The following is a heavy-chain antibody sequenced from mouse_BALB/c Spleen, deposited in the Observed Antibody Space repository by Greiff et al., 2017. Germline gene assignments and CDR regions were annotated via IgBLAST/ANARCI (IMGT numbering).Heavy chain of an antibody. V-gene: IGHV1-80*01. CDR1: GYAFSSYW. D-gene: IGHD1-1*01. CDR2: IYPGDGDT. J-gene: IGHJ2*01. Sequence: QVQLQQSGAELVRPGSSVKISCKASGYAFSSYWMNWVKQRPGQGLEWIGQIYPGDGDTNYNGKFKGKATLTADKSPSTAYMQLSSLTSEDSAVYFCARYYYGTYYLRGFDYWGQGTTLTVSS. CDR3: ARYYYGTYYLRGFDY.